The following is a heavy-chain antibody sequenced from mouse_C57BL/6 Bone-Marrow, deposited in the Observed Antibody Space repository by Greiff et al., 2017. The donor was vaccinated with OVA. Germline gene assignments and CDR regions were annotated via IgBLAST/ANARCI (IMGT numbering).Heavy chain of an antibody. V-gene: IGHV1-55*01. D-gene: IGHD1-1*01. Sequence: VQLQQSGAELVRPGASVTLSCKASGYTFTSYWITWVKQRPGQGLEWIGDIYPGSGSTNYNEKFKSKATLTVDTSSSTAYMQLSSLTSEDSAVYYCARPYYGSSYGYWGQGTTLTVSS. CDR1: GYTFTSYW. CDR2: IYPGSGST. J-gene: IGHJ2*01. CDR3: ARPYYGSSYGY.